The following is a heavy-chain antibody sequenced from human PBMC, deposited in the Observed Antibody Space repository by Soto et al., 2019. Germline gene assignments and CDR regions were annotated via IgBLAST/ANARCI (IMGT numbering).Heavy chain of an antibody. CDR3: ARDLETWIQLLYGMDV. Sequence: SETLSLTCAVYGGSFSGYYWSWIRQPPGKGLEWIGEINHSGSTNYNPSLKSRVTISVDTSKNQFSLKLSSVTAADTAVYYCARDLETWIQLLYGMDVWGQGTMVTVSS. V-gene: IGHV4-34*01. CDR1: GGSFSGYY. J-gene: IGHJ6*02. D-gene: IGHD5-18*01. CDR2: INHSGST.